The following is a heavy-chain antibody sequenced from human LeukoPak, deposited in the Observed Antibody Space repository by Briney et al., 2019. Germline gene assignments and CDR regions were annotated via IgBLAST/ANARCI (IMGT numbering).Heavy chain of an antibody. CDR1: GFTFSNYA. V-gene: IGHV3-23*01. D-gene: IGHD3-10*01. Sequence: PGGSLRLSCAASGFTFSNYAMNWVRQAPGKGLEWVSIIGGSGGSTFYADSVKGRFTISRDNSKNTLYLQMNSLRAEDTAVYYCAKTQGPRVWFGELTRMDGEYYGMDVWGQGTTVTVFS. CDR3: AKTQGPRVWFGELTRMDGEYYGMDV. CDR2: IGGSGGST. J-gene: IGHJ6*02.